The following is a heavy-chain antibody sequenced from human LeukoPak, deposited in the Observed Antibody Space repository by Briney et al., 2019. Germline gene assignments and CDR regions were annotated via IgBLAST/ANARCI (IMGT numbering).Heavy chain of an antibody. J-gene: IGHJ6*03. V-gene: IGHV6-1*01. CDR3: ARVGRQLDSNYYYYYMDV. Sequence: SQTLSLTCAISGDSVSSNSAAWNWIRQSPSRGLEWLGRTYYRSKWYNDYAVSVKSRITINPDTSKNQFSLQLNSVTPEDTAVYYCARVGRQLDSNYYYYYMDVWGKGTTVTISS. CDR2: TYYRSKWYN. D-gene: IGHD6-13*01. CDR1: GDSVSSNSAA.